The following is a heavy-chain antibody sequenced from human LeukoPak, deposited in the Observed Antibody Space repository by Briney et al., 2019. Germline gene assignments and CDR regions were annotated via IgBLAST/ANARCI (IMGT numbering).Heavy chain of an antibody. CDR3: ASLVGLGRVRGGWFDP. CDR2: ISAYNGNT. D-gene: IGHD2-15*01. V-gene: IGHV1-18*01. Sequence: ASVKVSCKASGYTFTSYGISWVRQAPGQGLEWMGWISAYNGNTNYAQKLQGRITMTTDTSTNTAYMELRSLRSDDTAVYYCASLVGLGRVRGGWFDPWGQGTLVTVSS. CDR1: GYTFTSYG. J-gene: IGHJ5*02.